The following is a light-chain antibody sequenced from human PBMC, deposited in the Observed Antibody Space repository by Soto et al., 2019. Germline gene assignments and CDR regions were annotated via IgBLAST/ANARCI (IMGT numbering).Light chain of an antibody. CDR1: QSISSW. J-gene: IGKJ1*01. CDR2: KAS. CDR3: QQYNSYPWK. V-gene: IGKV1-5*03. Sequence: DIQMTQSPSTLSASVGDRVTITCRASQSISSWLAWYQQKPGKAPKLLTYKASSLESGVPSGFSGSGSGTEFTITISSLQTDDFATYYCQQYNSYPWKFGQGTKVEIK.